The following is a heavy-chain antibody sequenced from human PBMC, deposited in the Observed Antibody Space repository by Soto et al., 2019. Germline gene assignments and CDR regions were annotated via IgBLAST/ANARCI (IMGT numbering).Heavy chain of an antibody. D-gene: IGHD2-8*01. CDR3: ARRMGYFYY. CDR1: GGTFNSYA. J-gene: IGHJ4*02. V-gene: IGHV1-69*01. CDR2: IIPVFGRS. Sequence: QVQLVQSGAEVKKPGSSVKVSCKASGGTFNSYAFSWVRQAPGQGFEWMGGIIPVFGRSHYAQKFQGRVTITADESATTVFLELSSLRSEDTALYYCARRMGYFYYRGQGTLVTVSP.